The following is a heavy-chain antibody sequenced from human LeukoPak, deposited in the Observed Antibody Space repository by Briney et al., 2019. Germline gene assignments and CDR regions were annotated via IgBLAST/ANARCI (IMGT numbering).Heavy chain of an antibody. CDR1: GFTFSSYA. CDR2: INWNGGST. V-gene: IGHV3-20*04. D-gene: IGHD1-26*01. CDR3: ARDKVVGATFFDY. J-gene: IGHJ4*02. Sequence: PGGSLRLSCAASGFTFSSYAMSWVRQAPGKGLEWVSGINWNGGSTGYADSVKGRFTISRDNAKNSLYLQMNSLRDEDTAVYYCARDKVVGATFFDYWGQGTLVTVSS.